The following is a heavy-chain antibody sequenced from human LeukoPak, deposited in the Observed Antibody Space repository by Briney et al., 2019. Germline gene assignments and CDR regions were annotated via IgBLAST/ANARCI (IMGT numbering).Heavy chain of an antibody. CDR1: GFTFSSDV. V-gene: IGHV3-23*01. CDR3: ARVTFGFSNY. CDR2: ISSSGAGT. D-gene: IGHD2-21*02. Sequence: GGSLRLSCAASGFTFSSDVMSWVRQAPGKGLEWVSRISSSGAGTFYADSVKGRFTTSRDNSKNTVDLQMNSLRAEDTAVYSCARVTFGFSNYWGQGTLVTVSS. J-gene: IGHJ4*02.